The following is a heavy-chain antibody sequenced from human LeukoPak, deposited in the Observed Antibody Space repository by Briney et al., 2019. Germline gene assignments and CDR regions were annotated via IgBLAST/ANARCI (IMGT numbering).Heavy chain of an antibody. J-gene: IGHJ4*02. Sequence: ASETLSLTCAVYGGSFSGYYWSWVRQPPGKGLEWVGEINHSGSTNYNPSLKSRVTISVDTSKNQFSLKLSSVTAADTAVYYCARGRSLRYYYDSSGYRYWGQGTLVTVSS. V-gene: IGHV4-34*01. D-gene: IGHD3-22*01. CDR1: GGSFSGYY. CDR2: INHSGST. CDR3: ARGRSLRYYYDSSGYRY.